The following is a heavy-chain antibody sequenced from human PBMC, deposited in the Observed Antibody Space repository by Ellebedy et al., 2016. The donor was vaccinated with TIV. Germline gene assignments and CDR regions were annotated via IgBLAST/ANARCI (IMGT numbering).Heavy chain of an antibody. D-gene: IGHD3-22*01. CDR2: LYYSGNN. CDR3: AKSYYYDSSGSFYGVGSWFDP. Sequence: MPSETLSLTCTVSGDSITSSDYYWGWIRQPPGKGLEWIGSLYYSGNNNYNPSLKSRITISVDTSKNQFSLRLTSVTAADTAVYYCAKSYYYDSSGSFYGVGSWFDPWGQGTLVTVSS. CDR1: GDSITSSDYY. J-gene: IGHJ5*02. V-gene: IGHV4-39*07.